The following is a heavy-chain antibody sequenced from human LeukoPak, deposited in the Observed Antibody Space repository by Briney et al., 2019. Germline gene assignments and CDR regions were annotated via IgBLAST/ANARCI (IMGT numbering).Heavy chain of an antibody. CDR2: IRGSSSAM. CDR3: ARDRDWSFDY. J-gene: IGHJ4*02. CDR1: GFSFSEYS. D-gene: IGHD3-9*01. Sequence: GGSLRLSCAASGFSFSEYSMNWVRQAPGKGLEWVSNIRGSSSAMNYADSVKGRFTISRDNAKNSLYLEMSSLRAEDTAVHYCARDRDWSFDYWGQGTLVTVSS. V-gene: IGHV3-48*04.